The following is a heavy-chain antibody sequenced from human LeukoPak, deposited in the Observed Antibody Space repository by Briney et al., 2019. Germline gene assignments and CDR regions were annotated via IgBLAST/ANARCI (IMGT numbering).Heavy chain of an antibody. CDR1: GGSISGSY. CDR2: ISSSGSA. CDR3: AKGPSGSYGFDY. D-gene: IGHD6-19*01. J-gene: IGHJ4*02. Sequence: PSETLSLTGTVSGGSISGSYRSWLRQPAGKGLEWIGRISSSGSANYNPSLKSRVTMSIDTSKNQFSLKLSTVTAADTAVYYCAKGPSGSYGFDYWGPETQVTVSS. V-gene: IGHV4-4*07.